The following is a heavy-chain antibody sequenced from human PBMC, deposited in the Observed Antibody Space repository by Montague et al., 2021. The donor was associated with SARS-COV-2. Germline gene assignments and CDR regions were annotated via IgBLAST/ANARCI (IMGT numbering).Heavy chain of an antibody. V-gene: IGHV2-70*11. Sequence: PALVKPTQTLTLTCTFSGFSLTTSGMCVSWIRQPPGKALEWLARIDWDDDKYYSTSLKTRLTISKDTSKNQVVLTMTNMNPVDTATYYCARTPYYYVSSGYYYGAFDLWGQGTMVTVSS. CDR2: IDWDDDK. CDR3: ARTPYYYVSSGYYYGAFDL. J-gene: IGHJ3*01. D-gene: IGHD3-22*01. CDR1: GFSLTTSGMC.